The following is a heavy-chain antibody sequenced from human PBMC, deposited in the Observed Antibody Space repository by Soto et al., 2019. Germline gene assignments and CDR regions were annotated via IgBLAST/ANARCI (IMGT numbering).Heavy chain of an antibody. J-gene: IGHJ4*02. V-gene: IGHV3-33*01. CDR1: GFTFSSYG. Sequence: PGGSLRLSCAASGFTFSSYGMHWVRQAPGKGLEWVAVIWYDGSNKYYADSVKGRFTISRDNSKNTLYLQMNSLRAEDTAVYYCAREGISVDYGANRGGYYFDYWGQGTLVTVSS. CDR3: AREGISVDYGANRGGYYFDY. CDR2: IWYDGSNK. D-gene: IGHD4-17*01.